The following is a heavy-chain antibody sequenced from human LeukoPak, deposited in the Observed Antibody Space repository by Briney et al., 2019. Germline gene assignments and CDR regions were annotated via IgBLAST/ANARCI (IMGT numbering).Heavy chain of an antibody. V-gene: IGHV4-59*01. D-gene: IGHD3-10*01. Sequence: SETPSLTCTVSGGPLSSYYWSWIRQPPGNGLEWIGHVYYSGSTNYNPSLKSRVTISVDTSKNQFSLKLSSVTAADTAVYYCARSELLWFGGVNSGFDYWGQGTLVTVSS. CDR2: VYYSGST. CDR3: ARSELLWFGGVNSGFDY. CDR1: GGPLSSYY. J-gene: IGHJ4*02.